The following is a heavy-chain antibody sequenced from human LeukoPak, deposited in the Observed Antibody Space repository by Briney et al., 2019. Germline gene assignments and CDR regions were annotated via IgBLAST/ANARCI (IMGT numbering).Heavy chain of an antibody. Sequence: PWGSLRLSCAASGFTFSSYSMNWVRQAPGKGLEWVSSISSSSSYIYYADSVKGRFTISRDNAKNSLYLQMNSLRAEGTAVYYCATAGAYYYDSSGYYLFDYWGQGTLVTVSS. V-gene: IGHV3-21*01. CDR1: GFTFSSYS. D-gene: IGHD3-22*01. CDR2: ISSSSSYI. CDR3: ATAGAYYYDSSGYYLFDY. J-gene: IGHJ4*02.